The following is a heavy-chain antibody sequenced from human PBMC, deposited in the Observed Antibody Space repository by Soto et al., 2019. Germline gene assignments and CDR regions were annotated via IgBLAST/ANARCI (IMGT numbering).Heavy chain of an antibody. Sequence: PSETLSLTCTVSGGSISSSSYYWGWIRQPPGKGLEWIGSIYYSGSTYYNPSLKSRVTISVDTSKNQFPLKLSSVTAADTAVYYCARYKSNYYYGMDVWGQGTTVTVS. J-gene: IGHJ6*02. CDR3: ARYKSNYYYGMDV. D-gene: IGHD1-20*01. V-gene: IGHV4-39*06. CDR2: IYYSGST. CDR1: GGSISSSSYY.